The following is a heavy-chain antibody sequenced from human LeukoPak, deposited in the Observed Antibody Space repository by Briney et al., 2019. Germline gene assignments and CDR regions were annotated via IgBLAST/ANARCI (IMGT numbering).Heavy chain of an antibody. V-gene: IGHV1-46*01. CDR2: INPSSGST. Sequence: ASVKVSCKASGYTFTSYYMHWVRQAPGQGLEWMGIINPSSGSTTYAQKFHGRVTMTRDTSTSTVYMGLSSLRSEDTAVYYCATDRGIAAEPFDYWGQGTLVTVSS. CDR3: ATDRGIAAEPFDY. J-gene: IGHJ4*02. D-gene: IGHD6-13*01. CDR1: GYTFTSYY.